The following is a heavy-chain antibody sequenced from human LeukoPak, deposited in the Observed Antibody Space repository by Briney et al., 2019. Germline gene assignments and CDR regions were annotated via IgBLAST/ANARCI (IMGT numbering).Heavy chain of an antibody. CDR2: ISGSGGST. V-gene: IGHV3-23*01. CDR3: AKEWIHLGVRGQYFDY. D-gene: IGHD3-10*01. J-gene: IGHJ4*02. Sequence: GGSLRLSCAASGFTFSSYAMTWVRQAPGKGLEWVSAISGSGGSTYYADSVKGRFTISRDNSRNTLYLQMNSLRAEDTAVYYCAKEWIHLGVRGQYFDYWGQGTLVTVSS. CDR1: GFTFSSYA.